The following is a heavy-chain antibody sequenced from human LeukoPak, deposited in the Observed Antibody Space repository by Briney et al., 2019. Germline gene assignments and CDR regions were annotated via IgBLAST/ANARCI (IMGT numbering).Heavy chain of an antibody. V-gene: IGHV4-34*01. CDR2: INHSGST. CDR3: ARDRDYFDY. CDR1: GVTFSGYD. Sequence: ASESLTLTCAVYGVTFSGYDWSWIRQPPGKGLEWIGEINHSGSTNYNPSLKSRVTISVDTSKNQFALKLSSVTAADTAVYYCARDRDYFDYWGQGTLVTVSS. D-gene: IGHD1-14*01. J-gene: IGHJ4*02.